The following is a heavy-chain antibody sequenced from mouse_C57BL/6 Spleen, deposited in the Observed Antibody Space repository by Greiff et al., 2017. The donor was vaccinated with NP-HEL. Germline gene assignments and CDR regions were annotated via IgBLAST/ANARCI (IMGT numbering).Heavy chain of an antibody. CDR1: GFSLSTSGMG. V-gene: IGHV8-12*01. CDR3: ARRQLGPPYWYFDV. D-gene: IGHD1-3*01. Sequence: QVTLKESGPGILQSSQTLSLTCSFSGFSLSTSGMGVSWIRQPSGKGLEWLAHIYWDDDKRYNPSLKSRLTISKDTSRNQVFLKITSVDTADTATYYCARRQLGPPYWYFDVWGTGTTVTVSS. J-gene: IGHJ1*03. CDR2: IYWDDDK.